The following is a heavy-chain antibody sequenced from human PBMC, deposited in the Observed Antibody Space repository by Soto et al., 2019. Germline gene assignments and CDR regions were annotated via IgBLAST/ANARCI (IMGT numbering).Heavy chain of an antibody. CDR3: QHSTSLRKWAFDI. Sequence: PSETLSLTCAVYGGTFSGYYWSWIRQTPGQGLECIAEIFHSGDINYNPSLKGRVITSVDTSKNLFSLNLTSVTAADTAVYFCQHSTSLRKWAFDIWGPGTTVTVSS. J-gene: IGHJ3*02. D-gene: IGHD2-2*01. CDR1: GGTFSGYY. V-gene: IGHV4-34*08. CDR2: IFHSGDI.